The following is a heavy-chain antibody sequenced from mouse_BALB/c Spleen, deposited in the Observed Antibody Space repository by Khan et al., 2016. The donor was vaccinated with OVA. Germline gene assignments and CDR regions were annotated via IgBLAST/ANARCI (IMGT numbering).Heavy chain of an antibody. V-gene: IGHV1-9*01. CDR1: GYTFSSYG. CDR2: ILPGSGST. Sequence: QVQLQQSGAELMKPGASVKISCKATGYTFSSYGIEWVKQRPGHGLEWIGDILPGSGSTNYNEKFQGKATFTAATSSNTAYMQLGSLTSEDSAIYNCARGGYGGFAYCGQGTLVTVSA. CDR3: ARGGYGGFAY. J-gene: IGHJ3*01. D-gene: IGHD2-2*01.